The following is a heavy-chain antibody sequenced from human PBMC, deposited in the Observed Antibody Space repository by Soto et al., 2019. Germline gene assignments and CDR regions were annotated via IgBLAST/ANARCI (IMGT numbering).Heavy chain of an antibody. CDR3: ARGRRGYYYGWGSYVFNI. CDR1: GGSFSGYY. D-gene: IGHD3-10*01. V-gene: IGHV4-34*01. CDR2: INHSGST. Sequence: SETLSLTCAVYGGSFSGYYWSWIRQPPGKGLEWIGEINHSGSTNYNPSLKSRVTISVDTSKNQFSLKLSSVTAADTAVYYCARGRRGYYYGWGSYVFNIWGQGKMVTVSS. J-gene: IGHJ3*02.